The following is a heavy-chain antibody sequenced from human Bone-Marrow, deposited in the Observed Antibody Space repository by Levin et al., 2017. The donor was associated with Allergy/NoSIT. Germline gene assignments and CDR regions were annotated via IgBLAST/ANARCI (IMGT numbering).Heavy chain of an antibody. V-gene: IGHV3-48*01. CDR1: GFTFSAYS. CDR3: VRDWGEQQREYYYQYIDV. D-gene: IGHD6-13*01. CDR2: ISSSSIII. J-gene: IGHJ6*03. Sequence: PGESLKISCAASGFTFSAYSMDWVRQAPGKGLEWISYISSSSIIINYADSVRGRFTISRDNAKNSLYLQMNSLRAEDTAVYYCVRDWGEQQREYYYQYIDVWGKGTTVTVSS.